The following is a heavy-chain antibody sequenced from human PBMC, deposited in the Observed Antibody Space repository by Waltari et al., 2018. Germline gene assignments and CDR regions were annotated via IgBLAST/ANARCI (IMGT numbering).Heavy chain of an antibody. V-gene: IGHV3-74*01. D-gene: IGHD2-2*01. CDR1: GFTFSRHW. Sequence: EVQLVESGGGLVQPGGSLRLSCAASGFTFSRHWLHWVRQAPGKGLVWVSRINSDGSSTSYADSVKGRFTISRDNAKNTLYLQMNSLRAEDTAVYYCAREPGTKYYYYGMDVWGQGTTVTVSS. J-gene: IGHJ6*02. CDR3: AREPGTKYYYYGMDV. CDR2: INSDGSST.